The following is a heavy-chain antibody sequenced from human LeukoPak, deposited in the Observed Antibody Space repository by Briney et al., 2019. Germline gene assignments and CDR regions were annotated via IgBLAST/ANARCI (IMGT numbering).Heavy chain of an antibody. CDR1: GFTFSSYS. J-gene: IGHJ4*02. CDR3: SRDVNWAPDY. V-gene: IGHV3-48*02. Sequence: PGGSLRLSCVASGFTFSSYSMNWVRQTPGKGLEWVSHIRSGGGNIQYADSVKGRFTISRDNAKNSLYLQMDSLRDEDTAVYYCSRDVNWAPDYWGQGTLVTVSS. D-gene: IGHD7-27*01. CDR2: IRSGGGNI.